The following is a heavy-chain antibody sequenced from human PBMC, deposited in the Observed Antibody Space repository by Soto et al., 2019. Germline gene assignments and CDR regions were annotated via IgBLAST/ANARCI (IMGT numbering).Heavy chain of an antibody. CDR1: GFTFGNFA. J-gene: IGHJ4*02. CDR3: AKLRAKSHIAVASDY. CDR2: ITGSGGTL. Sequence: VHLLESGGGLVQPGGSLRLSCAASGFTFGNFAMSWVRQAPGKGLEWVSAITGSGGTLYYADSVKGRFTISRDNSKNTLYLQMNSLIAEDTAVYFCAKLRAKSHIAVASDYWGQGTLVTVSS. V-gene: IGHV3-23*01. D-gene: IGHD6-19*01.